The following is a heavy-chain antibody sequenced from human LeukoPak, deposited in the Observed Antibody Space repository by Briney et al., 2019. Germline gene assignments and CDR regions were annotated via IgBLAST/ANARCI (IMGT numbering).Heavy chain of an antibody. J-gene: IGHJ4*02. D-gene: IGHD2-21*01. CDR3: ITPLPYSAQ. V-gene: IGHV3-15*07. CDR2: IKPKTDGETT. Sequence: GGSLRLSCTASGFTFSSYSMNWVRQAPGKGLEWVGRIKPKTDGETTEYAAPVKDRFSISRDDSKSMMYLQMDSLKTEDTAVYYRITPLPYSAQGGQGTLVTVSS. CDR1: GFTFSSYS.